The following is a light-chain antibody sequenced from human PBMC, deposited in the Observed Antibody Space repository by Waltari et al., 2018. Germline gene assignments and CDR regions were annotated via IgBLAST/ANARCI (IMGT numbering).Light chain of an antibody. V-gene: IGKV1-9*01. CDR2: AAS. Sequence: DIQLTQSPSFLSASIGDRVTITCRASQGVGSYLAWYQQKPGKAPKLLIYAASILQSGVPSRFSGSVSGTEFTLTISSLQPEDFATDSCQQVYVYPPCTFGQGTKVEIK. CDR1: QGVGSY. J-gene: IGKJ1*01. CDR3: QQVYVYPPCT.